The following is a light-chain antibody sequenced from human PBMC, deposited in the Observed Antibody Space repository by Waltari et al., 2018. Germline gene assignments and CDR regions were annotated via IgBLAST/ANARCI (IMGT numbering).Light chain of an antibody. CDR2: GTS. CDR3: QHYVRLPAT. V-gene: IGKV3-20*01. J-gene: IGKJ1*01. CDR1: QGVGRT. Sequence: DIVLTQSPGTLYLSPGEGATLSCRASQGVGRTLAWYQHKPGQAPRLRIYGTSSRATDIPDRFSGSGSGTDFSLTINRLEPEDFAVYYCQHYVRLPATFGQGTKVEIK.